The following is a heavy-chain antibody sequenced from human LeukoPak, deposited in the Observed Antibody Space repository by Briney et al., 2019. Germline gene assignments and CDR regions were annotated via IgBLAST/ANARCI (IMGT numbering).Heavy chain of an antibody. Sequence: ASVKVSCKASGYTFTNSYIHWVRQAPGRGLEWMGIVTPTGGNTNYAPKLKGRVTMTRDTSTSTVYMELRSLKSEDTAVYFCAKGGRVGIQLWDKDGIDIWGQGTLVTVSS. CDR1: GYTFTNSY. D-gene: IGHD5-18*01. CDR2: VTPTGGNT. J-gene: IGHJ3*02. CDR3: AKGGRVGIQLWDKDGIDI. V-gene: IGHV1-46*04.